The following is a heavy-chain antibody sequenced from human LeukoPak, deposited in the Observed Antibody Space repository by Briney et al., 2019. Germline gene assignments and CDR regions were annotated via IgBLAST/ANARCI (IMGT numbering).Heavy chain of an antibody. J-gene: IGHJ4*02. Sequence: ASVKVSCKASGYTFTGYYMHWVRQAPGQGLEWMGWINPNSSSTNYAQKFQGRVTMTRDTSISTAYMELSRLRSDDTAVYYCARALGLVRGAPGYWGQGTLVTVSS. CDR1: GYTFTGYY. CDR3: ARALGLVRGAPGY. CDR2: INPNSSST. V-gene: IGHV1-2*02. D-gene: IGHD3-10*01.